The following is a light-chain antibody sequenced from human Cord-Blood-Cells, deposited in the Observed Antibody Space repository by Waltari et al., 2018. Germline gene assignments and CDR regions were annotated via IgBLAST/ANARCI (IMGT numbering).Light chain of an antibody. V-gene: IGKV1-33*01. CDR3: QQYDNLPYT. J-gene: IGKJ2*01. Sequence: DIQMTQSPSSLSASVGDRVTITCQASQDISNYLNWCQQKPGKAPKLLIYDASNLETGVPSRFSGSGSGTDFTFTISSLQPEDIATYYCQQYDNLPYTFDQGTKLEIK. CDR2: DAS. CDR1: QDISNY.